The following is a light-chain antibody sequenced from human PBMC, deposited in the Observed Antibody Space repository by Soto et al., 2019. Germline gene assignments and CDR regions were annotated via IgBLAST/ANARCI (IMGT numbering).Light chain of an antibody. Sequence: EIVMTQSPATLSLSPGERATLSCMSIQSLSNGYLEWYQQKPGQAPRLLIYAASSRAIGIPDRFSGSGSGTDLNLPISRMENEDFAVYYCKQFDSSDLTFAGGTKVDIK. J-gene: IGKJ4*01. CDR1: QSLSNGY. CDR2: AAS. CDR3: KQFDSSDLT. V-gene: IGKV3-20*01.